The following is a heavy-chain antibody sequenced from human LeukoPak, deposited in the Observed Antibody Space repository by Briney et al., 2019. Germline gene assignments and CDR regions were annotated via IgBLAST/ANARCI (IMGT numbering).Heavy chain of an antibody. Sequence: PSETLSLTCSISGDSINSCGYYWNWIRQPPGKGLEWLGYIHSGGNAYFNPSVEGRSSISLDKSQNQFFLSLTSVTAADTAVYFCARDHYDSRGDYVVEYWGQGTLVTVSS. D-gene: IGHD3-22*01. CDR3: ARDHYDSRGDYVVEY. CDR1: GDSINSCGYY. V-gene: IGHV4-31*03. CDR2: IHSGGNA. J-gene: IGHJ4*02.